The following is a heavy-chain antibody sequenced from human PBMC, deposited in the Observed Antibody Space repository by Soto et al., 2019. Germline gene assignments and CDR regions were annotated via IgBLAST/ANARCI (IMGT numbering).Heavy chain of an antibody. J-gene: IGHJ4*02. CDR2: ISYDGSNK. D-gene: IGHD3-10*01. CDR3: ARDRLTMVRGVIDY. Sequence: GGSLRLSCAASGFTFSSYAMHWVRQAPGKGLEWVAVISYDGSNKYYADSVKGRFTISRDNSKNTLYLQMNSLRAEDTAVVYGARDRLTMVRGVIDYWGQGTLVTGSS. CDR1: GFTFSSYA. V-gene: IGHV3-30-3*01.